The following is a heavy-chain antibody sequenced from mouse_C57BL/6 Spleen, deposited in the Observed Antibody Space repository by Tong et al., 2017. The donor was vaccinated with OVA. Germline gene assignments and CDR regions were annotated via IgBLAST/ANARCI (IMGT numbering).Heavy chain of an antibody. V-gene: IGHV1-63*01. Sequence: VQLQQSGPELVKPGTSVKMSCKASGYTFTNYWIGWAKQRPGHGLEWIGDIYPGGGYTNYNEKFKGKATLTADKSSSTAYMQFSSLTSEDSAIYYCARGGYNYFDYWGQGTTLTVSS. CDR2: IYPGGGYT. J-gene: IGHJ2*01. CDR1: GYTFTNYW. CDR3: ARGGYNYFDY.